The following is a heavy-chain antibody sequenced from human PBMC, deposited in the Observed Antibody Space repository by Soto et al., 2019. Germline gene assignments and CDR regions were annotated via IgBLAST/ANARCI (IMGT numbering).Heavy chain of an antibody. CDR1: GGSVSSGTYY. J-gene: IGHJ4*02. CDR3: ARDRCSSTSCYTDNWTYGLGY. CDR2: IHYSGTT. D-gene: IGHD2-2*02. Sequence: SETLSLTCSVSGGSVSSGTYYWSWIRQPPGKRLEWIGHIHYSGTTIYNPSLKSRITISVDRSREQFSLKLSSVTAADTAVYYCARDRCSSTSCYTDNWTYGLGYWGQGTLVTVSS. V-gene: IGHV4-61*01.